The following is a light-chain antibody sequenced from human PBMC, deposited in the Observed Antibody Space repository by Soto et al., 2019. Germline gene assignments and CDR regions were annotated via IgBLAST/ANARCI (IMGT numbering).Light chain of an antibody. V-gene: IGKV3-20*01. Sequence: EIVMTQSPATLSVSPGARATLSCRAGQSVSINLPLYHQNPGQAPRLLTYGASRRAPGIPERFSGSGFGTDFTLTISRLEPEDFAVYYCQQYLTSPKPFGQGTKV. CDR2: GAS. J-gene: IGKJ1*01. CDR1: QSVSIN. CDR3: QQYLTSPKP.